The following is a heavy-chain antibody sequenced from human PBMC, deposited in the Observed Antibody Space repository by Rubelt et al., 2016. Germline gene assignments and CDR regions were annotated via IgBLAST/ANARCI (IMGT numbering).Heavy chain of an antibody. Sequence: QLQLQESGPGLVKPSVTLSLTCTVSGGSISSSSYYWGWIRQPPGKGLEWIGSIYYSGGTYYNPSLTLLVTISVDSSKNQCSLKVSSVTAADTAVYYCARVWNRWGQGTLVTVSS. J-gene: IGHJ4*02. D-gene: IGHD1-1*01. CDR2: IYYSGGT. V-gene: IGHV4-39*07. CDR3: ARVWNR. CDR1: GGSISSSSYY.